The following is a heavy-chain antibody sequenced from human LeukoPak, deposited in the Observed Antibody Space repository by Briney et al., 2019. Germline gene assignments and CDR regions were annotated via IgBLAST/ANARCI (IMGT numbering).Heavy chain of an antibody. CDR3: VRQLLRYYYYYGMDV. CDR1: GGSFSGYY. D-gene: IGHD2-15*01. J-gene: IGHJ6*02. V-gene: IGHV4-34*01. Sequence: PSETLSLICAVYGGSFSGYYWSWIRQPPGKGLEWIGEINHSGSTNYNPSLKSRVTISVDTSKNQFSLKLSSVTAADTAVYYCVRQLLRYYYYYGMDVWGQGTTVTVSS. CDR2: INHSGST.